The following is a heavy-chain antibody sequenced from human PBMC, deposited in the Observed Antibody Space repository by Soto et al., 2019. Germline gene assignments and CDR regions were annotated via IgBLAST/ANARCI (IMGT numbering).Heavy chain of an antibody. J-gene: IGHJ4*02. CDR1: GGSIRRSDYY. V-gene: IGHV4-31*03. D-gene: IGHD3-9*01. CDR2: IYHSGST. Sequence: QVQLQESGPGLVKPSQTLSLTCTVSGGSIRRSDYYWSWVRQFPGRGLEWIGYIYHSGSTFYNPSLMSRGVISVDTSRNQFSLSLTSVTAADTAVYYCEIVEALIRYLGYFDAWGQGIRVTVTS. CDR3: EIVEALIRYLGYFDA.